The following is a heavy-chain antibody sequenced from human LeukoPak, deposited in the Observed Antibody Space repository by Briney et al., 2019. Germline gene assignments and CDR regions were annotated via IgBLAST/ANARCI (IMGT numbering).Heavy chain of an antibody. Sequence: SETLSLTCIVSGGSISSDSYYWNWIRQPPGKGLERIGSIHYSGSTYYNPSLKSRVTMSVDTSKNQFSLKLSSVTAADTAVYYCAKSGSYYRSFDYWGQGTLVTVSS. J-gene: IGHJ4*02. V-gene: IGHV4-39*01. CDR3: AKSGSYYRSFDY. D-gene: IGHD1-26*01. CDR2: IHYSGST. CDR1: GGSISSDSYY.